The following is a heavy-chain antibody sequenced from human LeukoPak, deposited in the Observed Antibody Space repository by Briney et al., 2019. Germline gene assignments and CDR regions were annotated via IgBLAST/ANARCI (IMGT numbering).Heavy chain of an antibody. D-gene: IGHD4-11*01. CDR1: GFTFSSYW. CDR2: INHSGST. J-gene: IGHJ5*02. Sequence: PGVSLRLSCAASGFTFSSYWMSWVRQPPGKGLEWIGEINHSGSTNYNPSLKSRVTISVDTSKNQFSLKLSSVTAADTAVYYCARATTVTYNWFDPWGQGTLVTVSS. V-gene: IGHV4-34*01. CDR3: ARATTVTYNWFDP.